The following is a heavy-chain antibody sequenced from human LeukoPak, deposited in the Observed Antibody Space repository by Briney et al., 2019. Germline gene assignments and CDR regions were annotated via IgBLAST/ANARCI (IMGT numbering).Heavy chain of an antibody. D-gene: IGHD3-3*01. J-gene: IGHJ5*02. CDR3: ARVVNYTSRKNWYDP. CDR1: GGSLNTFY. CDR2: TYYSGGT. V-gene: IGHV4-59*01. Sequence: SETLSLTCTVSGGSLNTFYWTWIRQPPGKGLEWIGYTYYSGGTKYNPSLESRVTISVGASKSQFSLKLNSVTTADTAVYYCARVVNYTSRKNWYDPWGQGTLVVVSS.